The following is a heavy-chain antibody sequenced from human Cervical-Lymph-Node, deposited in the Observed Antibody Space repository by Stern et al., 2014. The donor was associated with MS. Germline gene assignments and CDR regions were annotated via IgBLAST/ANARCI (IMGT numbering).Heavy chain of an antibody. CDR3: ARDRDTSAYYWGYDAFDF. Sequence: VPLVESGGGVVQPGRSLRLSCAASGFTFSSHAIHWVRQAPGKGLEWVAVIWSDGNNKYYVDSVKGRFTIFRDNSQNTVYLQMNTLRAEDTAVYYCARDRDTSAYYWGYDAFDFWGQGTMVTVSS. CDR2: IWSDGNNK. V-gene: IGHV3-33*01. J-gene: IGHJ3*01. CDR1: GFTFSSHA. D-gene: IGHD3-22*01.